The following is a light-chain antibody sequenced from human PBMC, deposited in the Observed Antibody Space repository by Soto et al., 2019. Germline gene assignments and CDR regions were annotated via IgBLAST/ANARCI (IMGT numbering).Light chain of an antibody. J-gene: IGKJ5*01. CDR2: AAA. CDR1: QDINTY. Sequence: DIQLTQSPSFLSASVGDRVTITCRASQDINTYLAWYQQKPGKAPKLLMFAAATLQNGVPSRFSGSGSGNEFNVTITSLQTEDFATHYCQQRTSYPITFNHQTRLQIK. CDR3: QQRTSYPIT. V-gene: IGKV1-9*01.